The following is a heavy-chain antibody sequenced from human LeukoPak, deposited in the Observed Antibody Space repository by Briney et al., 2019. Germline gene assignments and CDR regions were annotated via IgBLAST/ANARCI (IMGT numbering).Heavy chain of an antibody. D-gene: IGHD3-16*01. CDR2: ISGSGGST. CDR3: AKDGPLGDRWSLNYFDY. Sequence: AGGSLRLSCAASGFTFSSYVMSWVCQAPGKGLEWVSAISGSGGSTYYADSVKGRFTISRDNSKNTLYLQMNSLRAEDTHVYYCAKDGPLGDRWSLNYFDYWGQGTLVTVSS. V-gene: IGHV3-23*01. J-gene: IGHJ4*02. CDR1: GFTFSSYV.